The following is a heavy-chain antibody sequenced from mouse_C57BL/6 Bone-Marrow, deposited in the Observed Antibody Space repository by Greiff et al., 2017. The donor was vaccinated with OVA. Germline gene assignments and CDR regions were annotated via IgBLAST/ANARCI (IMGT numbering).Heavy chain of an antibody. Sequence: EVKVEESGPGLVKPSQSLSLTCSVTGYSITSGYYWNWIRQFPGNKLEWMGYISYDGSNNYNPSLKNRISITRDTSKNQFFLKLNSVTTEDTATYYCARGDYGSSYFAYWGQGTLVTVSA. V-gene: IGHV3-6*01. CDR1: GYSITSGYY. CDR3: ARGDYGSSYFAY. J-gene: IGHJ3*01. D-gene: IGHD1-1*01. CDR2: ISYDGSN.